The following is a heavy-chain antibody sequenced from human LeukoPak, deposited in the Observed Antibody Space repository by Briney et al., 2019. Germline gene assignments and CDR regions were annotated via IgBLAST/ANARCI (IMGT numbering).Heavy chain of an antibody. Sequence: SETLSLTCTVSGGSISSGDYYWSWIRQPPGKGLEWIGYISYSGSTYYNPSLKSRVTISVDTSKNQFSLKLSSVTAADTAVYYCARGPYYDILTGYLNWFDPWGQGALVTVSS. CDR2: ISYSGST. J-gene: IGHJ5*02. D-gene: IGHD3-9*01. CDR3: ARGPYYDILTGYLNWFDP. V-gene: IGHV4-30-4*08. CDR1: GGSISSGDYY.